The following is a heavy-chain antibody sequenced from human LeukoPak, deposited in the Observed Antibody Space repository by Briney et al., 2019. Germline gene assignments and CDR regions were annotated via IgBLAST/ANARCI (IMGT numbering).Heavy chain of an antibody. V-gene: IGHV4-38-2*01. CDR2: IYHSGST. CDR1: GYSISSGYY. CDR3: ARREWELMPLYWYFDL. D-gene: IGHD1-26*01. J-gene: IGHJ2*01. Sequence: PSETLSLTCAVSGYSISSGYYWGWIRQPPGKGLEWIGSIYHSGSTYYNPPLKSRVTISVDTSKNQFSLKLSSVTAADTAVYYCARREWELMPLYWYFDLWGRGTLVTVSS.